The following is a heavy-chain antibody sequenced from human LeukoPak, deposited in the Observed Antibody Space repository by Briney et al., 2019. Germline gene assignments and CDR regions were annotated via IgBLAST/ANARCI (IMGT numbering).Heavy chain of an antibody. CDR1: GYTFTGYY. J-gene: IGHJ4*02. CDR3: ARICSGGSCYPFDY. D-gene: IGHD2-15*01. CDR2: INPNNGGT. Sequence: GASVKVSCKASGYTFTGYYIHWVRQAPGQGLEWMGWINPNNGGTNYAQKFQGRVTMTRDTSISTAYMELSRLGSGDTAVYYCARICSGGSCYPFDYWGQGTLVTVSS. V-gene: IGHV1-2*02.